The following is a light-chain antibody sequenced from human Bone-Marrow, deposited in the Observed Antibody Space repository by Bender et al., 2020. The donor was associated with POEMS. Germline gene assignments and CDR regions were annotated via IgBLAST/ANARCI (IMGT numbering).Light chain of an antibody. CDR1: RLGNDD. V-gene: IGLV3-1*01. J-gene: IGLJ3*02. Sequence: SYELTQSPSVSVSPGQTATISCSGDRLGNDDVSWFQHKAGQSPVLVIYQDTKRPSGTPERFYGSHSGNTATLTISETQPFDEADYYCQVWDTGSDQQVFGGGTTLTVL. CDR3: QVWDTGSDQQV. CDR2: QDT.